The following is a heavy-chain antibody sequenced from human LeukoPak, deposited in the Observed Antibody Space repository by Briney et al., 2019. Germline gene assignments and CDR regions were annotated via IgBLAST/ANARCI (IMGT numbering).Heavy chain of an antibody. V-gene: IGHV3-33*01. CDR3: ARAKWRGSGSYSGDAFDI. D-gene: IGHD3-10*01. J-gene: IGHJ3*02. CDR1: GFTFSSYG. CDR2: IWYDGSNK. Sequence: GRSLRPSCAASGFTFSSYGMHWVRQAPGKGLEWVAVIWYDGSNKYYADSVKGRFTISRDNSKNTLYLQMNSLRAEDTAVYYCARAKWRGSGSYSGDAFDIWGQGTMVTVSS.